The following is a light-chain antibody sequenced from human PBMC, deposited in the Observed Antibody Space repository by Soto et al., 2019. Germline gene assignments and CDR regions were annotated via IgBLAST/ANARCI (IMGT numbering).Light chain of an antibody. CDR1: QSVSSY. Sequence: EMRLTQAPSTLPFSPGERSTLSCMASQSVSSYLAWYQQKPGQAPRLLIYDASNRATGIPARFSGSGSGTDFTLTISSLDPEDFAVYYCQQRTTWPPITFGRGTRLEIK. CDR2: DAS. V-gene: IGKV3-11*01. J-gene: IGKJ5*01. CDR3: QQRTTWPPIT.